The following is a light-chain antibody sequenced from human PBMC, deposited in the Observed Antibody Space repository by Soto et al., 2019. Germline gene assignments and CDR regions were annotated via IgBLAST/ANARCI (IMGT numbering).Light chain of an antibody. V-gene: IGLV2-14*01. CDR3: SSYTSSGTHV. CDR2: EVT. J-gene: IGLJ1*01. CDR1: NSDVGGYNY. Sequence: QSVLTQPASVSGSPGQSITISCTGTNSDVGGYNYVSWYQQHPGKAPKLVISEVTHRPSGVSNRFSGSKSGNTASLTISGLQAEDEADYYCSSYTSSGTHVFGTGTKLTVL.